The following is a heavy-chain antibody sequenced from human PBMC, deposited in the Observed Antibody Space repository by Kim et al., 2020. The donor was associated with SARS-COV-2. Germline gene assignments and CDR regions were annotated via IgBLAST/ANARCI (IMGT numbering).Heavy chain of an antibody. CDR3: ARGGWSFCSASVCCTVD. D-gene: IGHD2-15*01. CDR2: VSLSGST. V-gene: IGHV4-34*01. CDR1: GGALSGYY. Sequence: SETLSLTCVVYGGALSGYYWSWIRQSPGQGLEWIGEVSLSGSTNSNPSLRSRVTISGYTSKNQFSLKVTSVTAADTAVYYCARGGWSFCSASVCCTVD. J-gene: IGHJ4*01.